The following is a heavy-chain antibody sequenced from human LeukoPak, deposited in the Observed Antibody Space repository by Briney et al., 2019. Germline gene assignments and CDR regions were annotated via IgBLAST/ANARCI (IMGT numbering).Heavy chain of an antibody. D-gene: IGHD3-10*01. CDR3: ARVLLWFGEFHFDY. CDR2: IYYSGST. J-gene: IGHJ4*02. Sequence: SETLSLTCTVSGGSISSSSYYWGWIRQPPWKGLEWIGSIYYSGSTYYNPSLKSRVTISVDTSKNQFSLKLSSVNAADTAVYYCARVLLWFGEFHFDYWGQGTLVTVSS. CDR1: GGSISSSSYY. V-gene: IGHV4-39*07.